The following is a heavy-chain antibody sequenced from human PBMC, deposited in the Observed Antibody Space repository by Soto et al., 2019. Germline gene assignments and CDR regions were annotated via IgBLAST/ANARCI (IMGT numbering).Heavy chain of an antibody. CDR2: IRWDGGST. CDR1: GFTFDDYT. Sequence: EVQLVESGGVVVQPGGSLRLSCAASGFTFDDYTMHWVRQAPGKGLEWVSLIRWDGGSTYYADSVKGRFTISRDNSKNSLYLKMNRLRTEDTALYYCAKDIGPGGYSSSSSYFYGMDVWGQGTTVTVSS. D-gene: IGHD6-6*01. CDR3: AKDIGPGGYSSSSSYFYGMDV. V-gene: IGHV3-43*01. J-gene: IGHJ6*02.